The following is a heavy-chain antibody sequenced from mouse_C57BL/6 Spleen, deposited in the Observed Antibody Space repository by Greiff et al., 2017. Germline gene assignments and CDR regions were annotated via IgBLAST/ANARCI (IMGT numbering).Heavy chain of an antibody. CDR1: GFTFSSYA. CDR2: ISDGGSYT. V-gene: IGHV5-4*01. Sequence: EVKLEESGGGLVKPGGSLKLSCAASGFTFSSYAMSWVRQTPEKRLEWVATISDGGSYTYYPDNVKGRFTISRDNAKNNLYLQMSHLKSEDTAMYYCARDRDYSYAMDYWGQGTSVTVSS. CDR3: ARDRDYSYAMDY. J-gene: IGHJ4*01. D-gene: IGHD1-1*01.